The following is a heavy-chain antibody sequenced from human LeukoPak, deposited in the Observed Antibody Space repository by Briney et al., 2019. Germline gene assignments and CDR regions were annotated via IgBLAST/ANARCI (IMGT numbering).Heavy chain of an antibody. CDR3: AREFKGHSDAFDI. J-gene: IGHJ3*02. Sequence: ASVKVSCKASGYTFTSYYMHWVRQAPGQGLEWMGIINPSGGSTSYAQKFQGRVTMTRDTSTSSVYMELRSLRSEDTAVYYCAREFKGHSDAFDIWGQGTMVTVSS. CDR1: GYTFTSYY. V-gene: IGHV1-46*01. CDR2: INPSGGST.